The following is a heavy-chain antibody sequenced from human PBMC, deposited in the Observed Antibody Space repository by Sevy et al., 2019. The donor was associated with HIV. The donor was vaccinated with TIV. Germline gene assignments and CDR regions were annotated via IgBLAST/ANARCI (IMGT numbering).Heavy chain of an antibody. CDR2: ISTASSYI. D-gene: IGHD3-3*01. V-gene: IGHV3-21*01. CDR1: GFTFSYYS. Sequence: GGSLRLSCAASGFTFSYYSMNWVRQAPGKGLEWVSSISTASSYIYYADSLKGRVTISRDNAKNSLYLQMNSLRAEDTAVYCCERGPYYDFWYFDLWGRGTLVTVSS. CDR3: ERGPYYDFWYFDL. J-gene: IGHJ2*01.